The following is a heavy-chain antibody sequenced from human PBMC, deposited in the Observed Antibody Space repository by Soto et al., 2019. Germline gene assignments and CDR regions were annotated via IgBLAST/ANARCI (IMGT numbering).Heavy chain of an antibody. CDR3: ARGDREDILVVVGARPGEYGIDI. CDR2: IAYDGSNA. Sequence: QVQLVESGGGVVQPGGSLSLSCAASGFTLRTHAMHWVRQAPGKGLECLAVIAYDGSNAFYRDSVKGRFTISRDNSKNTLYLHMNSLRSEDTGVYYCARGDREDILVVVGARPGEYGIDIWGQGTTVTVSS. CDR1: GFTLRTHA. J-gene: IGHJ6*02. D-gene: IGHD2-15*01. V-gene: IGHV3-30-3*01.